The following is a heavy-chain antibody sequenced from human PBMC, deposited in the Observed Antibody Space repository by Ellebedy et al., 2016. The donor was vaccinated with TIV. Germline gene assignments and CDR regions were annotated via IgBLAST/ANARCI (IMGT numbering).Heavy chain of an antibody. CDR1: GYSFTGYY. CDR2: INPDSDGT. V-gene: IGHV1-2*02. D-gene: IGHD2-15*01. Sequence: ASVKVSCXASGYSFTGYYIHWVRQAPGQGLEWMGWINPDSDGTRYAQKFQGRVTMTRDTSINTAYMELSSLRSDDTAVYYCARDSPRSEEDIDYWGQGTLVTVSS. CDR3: ARDSPRSEEDIDY. J-gene: IGHJ4*02.